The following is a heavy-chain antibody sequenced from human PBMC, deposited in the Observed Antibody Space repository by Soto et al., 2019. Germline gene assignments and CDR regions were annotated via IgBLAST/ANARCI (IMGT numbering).Heavy chain of an antibody. CDR3: ARQARYCTNGVCSPYGMDV. Sequence: QVQLVQSGAEVKKPGASVKVSCKASGYTFTSYYMHWVRQAPGQGLEWMGIINPSGGSTSYAQKFQGRVTMTRDTSTSTVYMELSSLRSEDTAVYYCARQARYCTNGVCSPYGMDVWGQGTTVTVSS. V-gene: IGHV1-46*01. CDR1: GYTFTSYY. CDR2: INPSGGST. J-gene: IGHJ6*02. D-gene: IGHD2-8*01.